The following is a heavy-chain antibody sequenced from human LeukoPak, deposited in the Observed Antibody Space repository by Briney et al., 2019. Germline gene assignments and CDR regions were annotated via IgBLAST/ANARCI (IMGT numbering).Heavy chain of an antibody. Sequence: QPGGSLRLSCAASGFTFSSYGMHWVRQAPGKGLEWVAVISYDGSNKYYADSVKGRFTISRDNSKNTLYLQMNSLRAEDTAVYYCAKIDGYNYKDYYYYYMDVWGKGTTVTVSS. CDR3: AKIDGYNYKDYYYYYMDV. J-gene: IGHJ6*03. CDR2: ISYDGSNK. CDR1: GFTFSSYG. V-gene: IGHV3-30*18. D-gene: IGHD5-24*01.